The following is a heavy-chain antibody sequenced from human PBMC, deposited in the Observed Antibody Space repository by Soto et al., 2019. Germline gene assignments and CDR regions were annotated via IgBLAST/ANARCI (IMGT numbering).Heavy chain of an antibody. CDR1: GFIFSNYA. D-gene: IGHD3-22*01. CDR3: AKEVGDRSAYYYDPNWFDP. CDR2: ISYDGSNK. J-gene: IGHJ5*02. V-gene: IGHV3-30*18. Sequence: QAHLVESGGGVVQPGRSLRLSCAASGFIFSNYAMHWVRRAPGKGLEWVGLISYDGSNKYYADSMKGRFTISRDNAKNTLFLQMNSLSPEDTAVYHCAKEVGDRSAYYYDPNWFDPWGQGTLVTVSS.